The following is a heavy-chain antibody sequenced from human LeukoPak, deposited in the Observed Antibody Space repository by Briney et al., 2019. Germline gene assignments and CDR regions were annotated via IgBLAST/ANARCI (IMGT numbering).Heavy chain of an antibody. CDR3: AKDREYWNYDPNYYYFYYMDV. Sequence: GGSLRLSCAASRFSFSAYPMGWVRRAPGKGLEWVSGISASGDVTFHADPVKGRFTISRDNAKNSLYLQMNSLRAEDTAVYYCAKDREYWNYDPNYYYFYYMDVWGTGTTVTVSS. J-gene: IGHJ6*03. D-gene: IGHD1-7*01. CDR1: RFSFSAYP. CDR2: ISASGDVT. V-gene: IGHV3-23*01.